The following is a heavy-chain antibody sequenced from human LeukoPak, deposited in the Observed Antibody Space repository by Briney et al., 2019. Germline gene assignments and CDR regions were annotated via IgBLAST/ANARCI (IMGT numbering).Heavy chain of an antibody. Sequence: GGSLRLSCAASGFTFDDYGMSWVRQAPGKGLEWVSGINWNGGSTGYADSVKGRFTISRDNAKNSLYLQMNSLRAEDTALYYCARGSGWYRGYYFDYWGQGTLVTVSP. CDR3: ARGSGWYRGYYFDY. V-gene: IGHV3-20*04. CDR1: GFTFDDYG. J-gene: IGHJ4*02. D-gene: IGHD6-19*01. CDR2: INWNGGST.